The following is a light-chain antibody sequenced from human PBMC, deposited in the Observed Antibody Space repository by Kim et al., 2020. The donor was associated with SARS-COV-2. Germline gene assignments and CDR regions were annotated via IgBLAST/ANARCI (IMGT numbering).Light chain of an antibody. J-gene: IGLJ3*02. CDR3: QAWDSSSWV. Sequence: VSQGQTAIITCSGDKLGDKYAFWYQQKPGQSPVLVIYQDSKRPSGIPERFSGSNSGNTATLTISGTQAMDEADYYCQAWDSSSWVFGGGTQLTVL. CDR1: KLGDKY. CDR2: QDS. V-gene: IGLV3-1*01.